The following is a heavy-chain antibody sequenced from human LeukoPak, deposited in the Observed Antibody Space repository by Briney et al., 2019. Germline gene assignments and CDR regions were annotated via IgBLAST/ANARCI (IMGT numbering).Heavy chain of an antibody. CDR1: GFTFSSYS. Sequence: PGGSLRLSCAASGFTFSSYSMNWVRQAPGKGLEWVSYISSSSSTIYYADSVKGRFTISRDNAKNSLYLQMNSLRAEDTAVYYWARDLRIVGAKALGYWGQGTLVTVSS. D-gene: IGHD1-26*01. V-gene: IGHV3-48*04. CDR3: ARDLRIVGAKALGY. J-gene: IGHJ4*02. CDR2: ISSSSSTI.